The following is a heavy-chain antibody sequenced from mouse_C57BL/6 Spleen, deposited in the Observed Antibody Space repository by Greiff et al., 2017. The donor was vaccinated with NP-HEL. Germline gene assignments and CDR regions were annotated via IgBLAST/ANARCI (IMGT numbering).Heavy chain of an antibody. Sequence: DVQLQQSGPELVPPFSSFTLSFHSSFYSFTGYYMNWVKQSPEKSLEWIGEINPSTGGTTYNQKFKAKATLTVDKSSSTAYMQLKSLTSEDSAVYYCARDYGSSYAYWGQGTLVTVSA. CDR1: FYSFTGYY. D-gene: IGHD1-1*01. CDR3: ARDYGSSYAY. J-gene: IGHJ3*01. V-gene: IGHV1-42*01. CDR2: INPSTGGT.